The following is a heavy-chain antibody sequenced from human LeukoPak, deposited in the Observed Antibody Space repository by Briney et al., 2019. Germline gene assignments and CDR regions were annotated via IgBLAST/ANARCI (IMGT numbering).Heavy chain of an antibody. V-gene: IGHV4-38-2*02. D-gene: IGHD5-18*01. CDR2: TSHTGGS. Sequence: SETLSLTCAVSGFSISIDYYWGWIWQSPGRGLEWIGSTSHTGGSFYNPSLGSRVTVSLDTSKNQFSQKLTSVTAADTAVYYCAREARGDQLWLHYWGQGTLVTVSS. J-gene: IGHJ4*02. CDR3: AREARGDQLWLHY. CDR1: GFSISIDYY.